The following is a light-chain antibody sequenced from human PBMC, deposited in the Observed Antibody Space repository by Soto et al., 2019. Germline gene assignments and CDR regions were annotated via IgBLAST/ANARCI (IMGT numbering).Light chain of an antibody. CDR2: GAS. J-gene: IGKJ4*01. CDR1: QSVRTN. Sequence: EIMMTQSPATLSVSPGERATLSCRASQSVRTNLAWYQQKPGQTPRLLIFGASTRATGIPARFSGNGSGTEFTLTISSLLSEDSATYYCQQYNNWPLTFGGGTRVE. CDR3: QQYNNWPLT. V-gene: IGKV3-15*01.